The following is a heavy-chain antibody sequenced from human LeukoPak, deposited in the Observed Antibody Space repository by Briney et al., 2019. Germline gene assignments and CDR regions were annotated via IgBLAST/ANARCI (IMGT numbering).Heavy chain of an antibody. D-gene: IGHD3-9*01. CDR1: GYTFTSYG. CDR3: ARDFCAGPEMKTYYDILTGYYMGNYYYYGMDV. J-gene: IGHJ6*02. V-gene: IGHV1-18*01. Sequence: GASVKVSCKASGYTFTSYGISWVRQAPGQGLEWMGWISAYNGNTNYAQKLQRRVTMTTDTFTRTDYMELRSLRSDDTAVYYCARDFCAGPEMKTYYDILTGYYMGNYYYYGMDVWGQGTTVTVSS. CDR2: ISAYNGNT.